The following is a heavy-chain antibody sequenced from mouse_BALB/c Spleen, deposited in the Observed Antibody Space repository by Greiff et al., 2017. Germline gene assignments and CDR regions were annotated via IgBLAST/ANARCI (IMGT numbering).Heavy chain of an antibody. CDR2: INPSTGYT. J-gene: IGHJ2*01. CDR3: ASDYGDY. V-gene: IGHV1-7*01. Sequence: QVQLQQSGAELAKPGASVKMSCKASGYTFTSYWMHWVNQRPGQGLEWIGYINPSTGYTEYNQKFKDKATLTADKSSSTAYMQLSSLTSEDSAVYYGASDYGDYWGQGTTLTVSS. CDR1: GYTFTSYW.